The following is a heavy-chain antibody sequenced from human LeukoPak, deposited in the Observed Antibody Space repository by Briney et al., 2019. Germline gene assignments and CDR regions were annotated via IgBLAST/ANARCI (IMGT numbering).Heavy chain of an antibody. CDR2: IYHSGST. V-gene: IGHV4-30-2*01. Sequence: SETLSLTCTVSGGSISSGGYYWSWIRQPPGKGLEWIGYIYHSGSTYYNPPLKSRVTISVDRSKNQFSLKLSSVTAADTAVHYCASGGIAAAGTLDAFDIWGQGTMVTVSS. D-gene: IGHD6-13*01. CDR3: ASGGIAAAGTLDAFDI. J-gene: IGHJ3*02. CDR1: GGSISSGGYY.